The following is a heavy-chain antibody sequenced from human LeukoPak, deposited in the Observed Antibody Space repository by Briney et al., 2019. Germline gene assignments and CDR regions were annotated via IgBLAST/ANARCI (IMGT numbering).Heavy chain of an antibody. Sequence: GGPLRLSCSASGFTFSSYAMHWVRQAPGKGLEYVSATSSNGGSTYYADSVKGRFTISRDNSKNTLYLQMNSLRAEDTAVYYCARDGPPYDSSGYYFPYWGQGTLVTVSS. CDR3: ARDGPPYDSSGYYFPY. J-gene: IGHJ4*02. CDR1: GFTFSSYA. V-gene: IGHV3-64*04. CDR2: TSSNGGST. D-gene: IGHD3-22*01.